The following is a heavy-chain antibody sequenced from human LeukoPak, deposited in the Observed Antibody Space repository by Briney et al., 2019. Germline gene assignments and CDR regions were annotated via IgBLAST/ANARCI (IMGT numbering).Heavy chain of an antibody. CDR1: AFTFSSYA. CDR3: ARDQYSTMVRGVIPHDAFDI. D-gene: IGHD3-10*01. Sequence: GGSLRLSCAASAFTFSSYAMHWVRQAPGKGLEWVAVMSFDGSHKYYADSVKGRFTISRDNSKNTLYLQMNSLRAEDTAVYYSARDQYSTMVRGVIPHDAFDIWGQGTMVTVSS. V-gene: IGHV3-30*04. CDR2: MSFDGSHK. J-gene: IGHJ3*02.